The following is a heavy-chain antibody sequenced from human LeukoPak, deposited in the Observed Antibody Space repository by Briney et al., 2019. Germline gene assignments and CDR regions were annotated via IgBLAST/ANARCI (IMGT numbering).Heavy chain of an antibody. D-gene: IGHD5-24*01. Sequence: GRSLRLSCAASGFTFSSYGTHWVRQAPGKGLEWVAVISYDGSNKYYADSVKGRFTISRDNSKNTLYLQMNSLRAEDTAVYYCARETYGYSYYFDYWGQGTLVTVSS. J-gene: IGHJ4*02. CDR1: GFTFSSYG. V-gene: IGHV3-30*03. CDR3: ARETYGYSYYFDY. CDR2: ISYDGSNK.